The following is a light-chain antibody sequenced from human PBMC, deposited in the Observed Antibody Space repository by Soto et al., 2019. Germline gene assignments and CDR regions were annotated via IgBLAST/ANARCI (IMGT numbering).Light chain of an antibody. Sequence: EVVLTHSPGTLSLSPGERVTLSCRASQSAASSYLAWYQLKPGRAPRLLLYSASSRATGIPDRFSGSGSGTDFTLTIRRLEPEDFVVYYCHHFGSLPATFGQGTNVEI. V-gene: IGKV3-20*01. CDR1: QSAASSY. CDR2: SAS. CDR3: HHFGSLPAT. J-gene: IGKJ1*01.